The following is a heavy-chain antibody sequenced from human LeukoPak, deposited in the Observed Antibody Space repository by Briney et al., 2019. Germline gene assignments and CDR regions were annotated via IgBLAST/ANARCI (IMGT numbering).Heavy chain of an antibody. CDR2: ISYDGSHK. Sequence: GGSLRLSCAASEFTFSTYAMNWVRQAPGKGLEWVAVISYDGSHKYYADSVKGRFTISRDNSKNTLYLQMNSLRAEDTAVYYCARGRPLDYYDSSGYYPFDYWGQGTLVTVSS. J-gene: IGHJ4*02. CDR1: EFTFSTYA. D-gene: IGHD3-22*01. CDR3: ARGRPLDYYDSSGYYPFDY. V-gene: IGHV3-30-3*01.